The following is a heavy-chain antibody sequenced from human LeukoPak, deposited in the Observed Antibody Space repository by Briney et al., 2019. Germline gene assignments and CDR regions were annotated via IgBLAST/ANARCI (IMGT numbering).Heavy chain of an antibody. D-gene: IGHD6-25*01. J-gene: IGHJ3*02. Sequence: SETLSLTCSVSRYSISSGYYWAWIRQPPGKGLEWIGSIYHSGSAYYNASLKSRVTISVDTSKNQFSLELPSVTAADTAVYYCARGPPRRRAFDIWGQGTMVTVSS. CDR2: IYHSGSA. CDR3: ARGPPRRRAFDI. V-gene: IGHV4-38-2*02. CDR1: RYSISSGYY.